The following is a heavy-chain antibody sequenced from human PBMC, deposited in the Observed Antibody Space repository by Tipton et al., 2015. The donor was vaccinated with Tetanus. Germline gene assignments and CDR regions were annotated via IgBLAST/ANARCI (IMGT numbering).Heavy chain of an antibody. CDR1: GGSINSYY. V-gene: IGHV4-59*01. CDR2: IHYSGGT. J-gene: IGHJ4*02. Sequence: TLSLTCTVSGGSINSYYWSWIRQPPGKGLEWIGYIHYSGGTNYNPSLTSAVTMSVDTAKNHFSLTVNSATAADTAVYYCARETPGAGHFDYWGQGTPVTVSS. D-gene: IGHD1-14*01. CDR3: ARETPGAGHFDY.